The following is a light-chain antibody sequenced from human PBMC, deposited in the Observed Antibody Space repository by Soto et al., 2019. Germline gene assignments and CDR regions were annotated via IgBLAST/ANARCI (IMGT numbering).Light chain of an antibody. CDR1: SSNIGSNY. J-gene: IGLJ3*02. CDR3: AACDDSLSAWV. CDR2: SNN. Sequence: QSVLTQPPSASGTPGQRVTISCSGSSSNIGSNYVYWYQQLPGTAPKLLIYSNNQRPSGVPDRFSGSKSGTSASLAISGLRSEDEADYYCAACDDSLSAWVFGGGTKLTVL. V-gene: IGLV1-47*02.